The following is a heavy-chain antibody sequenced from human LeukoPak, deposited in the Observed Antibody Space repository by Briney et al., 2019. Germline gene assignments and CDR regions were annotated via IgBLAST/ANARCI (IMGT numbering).Heavy chain of an antibody. CDR2: ISGSGGST. V-gene: IGHV3-23*01. CDR1: GFTFSSYA. J-gene: IGHJ4*02. D-gene: IGHD3-3*01. Sequence: GGSLRLSCAASGFTFSSYAMSWVRQAPGKGLEWVSAISGSGGSTYYADSVKGRFTISRDNSKNTLYLQMNSLRAEDTAVYYCAKFNPFWFLEWLPTPSDDYWGQGTLVTVSS. CDR3: AKFNPFWFLEWLPTPSDDY.